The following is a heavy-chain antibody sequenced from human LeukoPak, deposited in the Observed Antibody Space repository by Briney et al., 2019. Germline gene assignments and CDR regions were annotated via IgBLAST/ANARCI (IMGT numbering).Heavy chain of an antibody. Sequence: PGGSLRLSCAASGFTFSNAWMSWVRQAPGKGLEWVGRIKSKPDGGAIDYAAPVKGRFIISRDDSKDMLYLQMSSLKTEDTGVYYCTRDKLELRQFDYWGQGTLVTVSS. CDR1: GFTFSNAW. V-gene: IGHV3-15*01. CDR3: TRDKLELRQFDY. CDR2: IKSKPDGGAI. D-gene: IGHD1-26*01. J-gene: IGHJ4*02.